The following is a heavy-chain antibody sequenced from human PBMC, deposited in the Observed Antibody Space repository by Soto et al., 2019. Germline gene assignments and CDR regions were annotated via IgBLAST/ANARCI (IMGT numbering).Heavy chain of an antibody. CDR2: IKYSGTT. V-gene: IGHV4-39*02. D-gene: IGHD1-26*01. CDR3: ARESVGITKGAFDI. J-gene: IGHJ3*02. Sequence: SETLSLTCTVSGGSISSSRCHWGWIRQPPGKGLEWIASIKYSGTTFYNPSLKSRITINPDTSKNQFSLRLNSVTPEDTAVYYCARESVGITKGAFDIWGQGTMVTVSS. CDR1: GGSISSSRCH.